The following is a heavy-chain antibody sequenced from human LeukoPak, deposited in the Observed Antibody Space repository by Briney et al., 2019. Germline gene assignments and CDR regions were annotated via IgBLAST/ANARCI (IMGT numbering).Heavy chain of an antibody. CDR2: ISAYNGYK. J-gene: IGHJ1*01. V-gene: IGHV1-18*01. D-gene: IGHD2-15*01. CDR3: VRGDCSGVSCYLPEYFRH. CDR1: GYTLTGFS. Sequence: ASVKVSCKASGYTLTGFSISWVRQAPGHGLEWMGWISAYNGYKDYAQKLQGRVTMTTETSTNTAYMELRSLRSDDTAVYYCVRGDCSGVSCYLPEYFRHWGQGTLVTVSS.